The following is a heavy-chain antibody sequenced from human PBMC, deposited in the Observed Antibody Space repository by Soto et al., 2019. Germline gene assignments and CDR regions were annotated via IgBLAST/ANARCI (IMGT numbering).Heavy chain of an antibody. V-gene: IGHV1-69*13. CDR2: IIPLFGTA. CDR1: GGTFSNYA. Sequence: SVKVSCKASGGTFSNYAINWVRQAPGQGLEWMGGIIPLFGTANYAQKFQGRVTITADESTSTAYLDLSSLRSEDTAVYYCARPVEMATISRSYLFYWGQGTLVTVSS. J-gene: IGHJ4*02. CDR3: ARPVEMATISRSYLFY. D-gene: IGHD5-12*01.